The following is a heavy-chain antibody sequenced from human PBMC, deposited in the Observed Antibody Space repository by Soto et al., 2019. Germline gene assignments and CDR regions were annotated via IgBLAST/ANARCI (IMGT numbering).Heavy chain of an antibody. V-gene: IGHV4-39*01. Sequence: SETLSLTSTVSGDSSVSSSSYYWGWIRQPPGKGLEWIGSIYYTGNTFYSPSFRSRLTISVDTSKSQFSLKLRSVTAADTATYYCASEVSSTDGMDVWGQGTTGTVSS. CDR1: GDSSVSSSSYY. CDR2: IYYTGNT. D-gene: IGHD2-15*01. J-gene: IGHJ6*02. CDR3: ASEVSSTDGMDV.